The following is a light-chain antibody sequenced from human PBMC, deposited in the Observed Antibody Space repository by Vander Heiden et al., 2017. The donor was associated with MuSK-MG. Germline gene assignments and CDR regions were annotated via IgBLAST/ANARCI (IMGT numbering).Light chain of an antibody. V-gene: IGKV1-39*01. CDR3: QQSDSTLLT. J-gene: IGKJ4*01. CDR2: AAS. CDR1: QSISSY. Sequence: DIQMTQSPSSLSASVGDRVTITCRASQSISSYLNWYQQKPGKAPKLLIYAASSLQSGVPSRFSGSGSGTDFTLTISSLQPEDFATYYCQQSDSTLLTFGEGTKVEIK.